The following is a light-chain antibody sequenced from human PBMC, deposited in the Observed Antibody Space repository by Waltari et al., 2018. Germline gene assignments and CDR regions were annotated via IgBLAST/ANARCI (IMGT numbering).Light chain of an antibody. CDR1: QSVSYSSNNRDY. J-gene: IGKJ3*01. V-gene: IGKV4-1*01. CDR3: QQYYSNFFT. Sequence: DIVLTQSPYSLAVSLGERATIHCKSSQSVSYSSNNRDYLAWYQQKPGQPPKLLIYWASTRESGVPDRFSGSGSGTDFTLTISSLQAEDVAVYYCQQYYSNFFTFGPGTKVDIK. CDR2: WAS.